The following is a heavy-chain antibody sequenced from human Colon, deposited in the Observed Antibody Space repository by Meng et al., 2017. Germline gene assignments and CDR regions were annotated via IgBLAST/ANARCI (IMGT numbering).Heavy chain of an antibody. CDR3: ARDRVPGKY. D-gene: IGHD1-14*01. Sequence: QVPLQGAGPGLVRPSETLSLTCTVSGGSVSSGTYYWSWIRQPPGKGLEWIGCIYYSGTTNYNPSLKSRVTISVDTSKNQFSLKLSSVTPADTAVYFCARDRVPGKYWGQGTLVTVSS. CDR2: IYYSGTT. CDR1: GGSVSSGTYY. V-gene: IGHV4-61*01. J-gene: IGHJ4*02.